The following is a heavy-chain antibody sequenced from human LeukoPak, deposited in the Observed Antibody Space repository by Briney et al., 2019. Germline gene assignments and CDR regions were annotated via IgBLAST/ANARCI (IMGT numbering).Heavy chain of an antibody. D-gene: IGHD2-15*01. J-gene: IGHJ5*02. CDR3: ASSGYCSGGSCLT. V-gene: IGHV4-31*03. Sequence: SETLSLTCTVSGGSISSGGYYWSWIRQHPGKGLEWIGYIYYSGSTYYNPSLKSRVTISVDTSKNQFSLKLSSVTAADTAVYYCASSGYCSGGSCLTWGQGTLVTVSS. CDR2: IYYSGST. CDR1: GGSISSGGYY.